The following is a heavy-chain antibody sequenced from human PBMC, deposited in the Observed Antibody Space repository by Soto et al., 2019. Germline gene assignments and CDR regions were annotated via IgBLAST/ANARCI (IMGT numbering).Heavy chain of an antibody. CDR2: LSSSSSTI. V-gene: IGHV3-48*02. CDR1: GFTFSSYT. Sequence: EVQLVESGGGLVQPGGSLRLSCAASGFTFSSYTMNWVRQAPGKGLEWISYLSSSSSTIHYADSVKGRFTISRDNXMNSLYLQMNSLRDEDTAVYYCASRLQTVITSGFDLWGRGTLVTVSS. D-gene: IGHD4-17*01. J-gene: IGHJ2*01. CDR3: ASRLQTVITSGFDL.